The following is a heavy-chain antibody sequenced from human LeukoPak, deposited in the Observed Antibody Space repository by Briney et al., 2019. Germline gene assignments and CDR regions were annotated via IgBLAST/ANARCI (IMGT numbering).Heavy chain of an antibody. CDR3: AKDNRRHYTSGPNPDSLH. Sequence: GGSLRLSCVASGFTFSIYDFHWVRQGAGEGLELVSAIGTSEDTHYIDSVKGRFTISRDNAKNSLYLQMNSLRVEDTAFYYCAKDNRRHYTSGPNPDSLHWGQGALVTVSS. CDR1: GFTFSIYD. D-gene: IGHD6-19*01. J-gene: IGHJ4*02. V-gene: IGHV3-13*01. CDR2: IGTSEDT.